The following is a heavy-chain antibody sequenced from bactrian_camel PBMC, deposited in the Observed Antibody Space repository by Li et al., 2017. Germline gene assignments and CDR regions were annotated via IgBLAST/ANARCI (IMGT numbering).Heavy chain of an antibody. D-gene: IGHD3*01. CDR2: IDSASASG. CDR3: VAASRPVGGNCPIFLSYNA. Sequence: QVQLVESGGGSVQGGGSLRLSCVASGSTGRINYIGWFRKAPGKEREGVGVIDSASASGNLVASVKGRFTISQDNAKRTVYLQMRNLKPEDSAMYYCVAASRPVGGNCPIFLSYNAWGQGTQVTVS. CDR1: GSTGRINY. V-gene: IGHV3S53*01. J-gene: IGHJ6*01.